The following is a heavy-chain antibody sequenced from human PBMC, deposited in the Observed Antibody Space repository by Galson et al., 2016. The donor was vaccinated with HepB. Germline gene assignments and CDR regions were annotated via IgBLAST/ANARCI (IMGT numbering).Heavy chain of an antibody. CDR3: VRDHDWGFDY. D-gene: IGHD7-27*01. V-gene: IGHV3-48*02. CDR1: GFSLSIYS. Sequence: SLRLSCAVSGFSLSIYSTNWVRQAPGKGLEWIAYIRSRSNDRAIFYAGSVKGRFTISGDNADSMYLQMNNLRDEDTAVYYCVRDHDWGFDYWGPGALVTVSS. J-gene: IGHJ4*02. CDR2: IRSRSNDRAI.